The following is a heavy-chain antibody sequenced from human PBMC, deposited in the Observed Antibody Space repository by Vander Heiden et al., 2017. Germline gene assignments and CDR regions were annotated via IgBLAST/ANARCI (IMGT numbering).Heavy chain of an antibody. CDR3: ARFEWFGEFFDY. V-gene: IGHV3-7*01. D-gene: IGHD3-10*01. Sequence: EVQLVESGGGLVQPGGSLRLSCAASGFTFRSYWMSWVGQAPGKGLEWVANIKQDGSEKYYVDSVKGRFTISRDNAKNSLYLQMNSLRAEDTAVYYCARFEWFGEFFDYWGQGTLVTVAS. CDR2: IKQDGSEK. J-gene: IGHJ4*02. CDR1: GFTFRSYW.